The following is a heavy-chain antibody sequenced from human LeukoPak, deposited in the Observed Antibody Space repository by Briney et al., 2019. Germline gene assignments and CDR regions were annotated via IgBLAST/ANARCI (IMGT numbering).Heavy chain of an antibody. J-gene: IGHJ4*02. Sequence: ASVKVSCKASGYTFTSYYMHWVRQAPGQGLEWMGRINPNSGGTNYAQKFQGRVTMTRDTSISTAYMELSRLRSDDTAVYYCARGRLLRRGYYYGVDYWGQGTLVTVSS. CDR3: ARGRLLRRGYYYGVDY. CDR1: GYTFTSYY. V-gene: IGHV1-2*06. CDR2: INPNSGGT. D-gene: IGHD3-22*01.